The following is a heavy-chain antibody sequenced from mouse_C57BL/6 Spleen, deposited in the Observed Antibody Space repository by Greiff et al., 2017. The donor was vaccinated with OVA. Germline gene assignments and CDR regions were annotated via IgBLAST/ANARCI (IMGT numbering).Heavy chain of an antibody. CDR2: IYPGSGST. V-gene: IGHV1-55*01. J-gene: IGHJ3*01. Sequence: VQLQQPGAELVKPGASVKMSCKASGYTFTSYWITWVKQRPGQGLEWIGDIYPGSGSTNYNEKFKSKATLTVDTSSSTAYMQLSSLTSEDSAVYYGARRNSNYLAWFAYWGQGTLVTVSA. CDR3: ARRNSNYLAWFAY. D-gene: IGHD2-5*01. CDR1: GYTFTSYW.